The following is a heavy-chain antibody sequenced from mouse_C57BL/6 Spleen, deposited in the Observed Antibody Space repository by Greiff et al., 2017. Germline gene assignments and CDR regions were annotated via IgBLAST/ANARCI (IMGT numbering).Heavy chain of an antibody. V-gene: IGHV1-76*01. J-gene: IGHJ4*01. Sequence: VKRVESGAELVRPGASVKLSCKASGYTFTDYYINWVKQRPGQGLEWIARIYPGSGNTYYNEKFKGKATLTAEKSSSTAYMQLSSLTSEDSAVYFCARGPGAMDYWGQGTSVTVSS. CDR2: IYPGSGNT. CDR3: ARGPGAMDY. CDR1: GYTFTDYY.